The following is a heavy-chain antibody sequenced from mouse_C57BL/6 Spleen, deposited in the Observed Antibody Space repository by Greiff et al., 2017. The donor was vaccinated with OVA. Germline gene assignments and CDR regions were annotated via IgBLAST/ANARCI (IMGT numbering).Heavy chain of an antibody. Sequence: VQLQQPGTELVKPGASVKLSCKASGYTFTSYWMHWVKQRPGQGLEWIGNINPSNGGTNYNEKFKSKATLTVDKSSSTAYMQLSSLTSEDSAVYYCARSGFITTVVAEYWGQGTTLTVSS. CDR1: GYTFTSYW. CDR2: INPSNGGT. V-gene: IGHV1-53*01. CDR3: ARSGFITTVVAEY. J-gene: IGHJ2*01. D-gene: IGHD1-1*01.